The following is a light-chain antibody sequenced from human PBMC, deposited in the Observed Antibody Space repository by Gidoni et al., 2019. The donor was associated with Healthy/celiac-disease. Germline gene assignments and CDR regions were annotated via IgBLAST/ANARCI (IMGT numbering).Light chain of an antibody. CDR2: GAS. J-gene: IGKJ2*03. CDR3: QQYGSSPYS. V-gene: IGKV3-20*01. Sequence: ELVFTKSTGTLSLSPAERSTLSCRASPSVCSSYLAWYQQKPGQAPSLLIYGASSRATGIPERFSGSGSGTDFTLTISRLEPEDFAVYYCQQYGSSPYSFGQGTKLEIK. CDR1: PSVCSSY.